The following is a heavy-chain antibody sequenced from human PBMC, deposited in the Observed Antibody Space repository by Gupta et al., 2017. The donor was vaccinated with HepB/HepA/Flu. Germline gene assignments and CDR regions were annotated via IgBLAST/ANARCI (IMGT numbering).Heavy chain of an antibody. CDR2: NSGGGGTT. J-gene: IGHJ4*02. V-gene: IGHV3-23*01. Sequence: EVQRLESGGYLVHPGGSVRLSCAASGSTFSSSPMSWVRQAPRKGLEWVAANSGGGGTTYYAGSVKGRFTISRDNSKNTLYLQLNSLRAEDTALYYCAKFDVDLDFWGQGTLVTVSS. CDR1: GSTFSSSP. D-gene: IGHD3-10*02. CDR3: AKFDVDLDF.